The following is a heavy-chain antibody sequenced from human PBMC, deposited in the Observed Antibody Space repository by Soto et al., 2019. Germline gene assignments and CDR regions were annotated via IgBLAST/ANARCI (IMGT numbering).Heavy chain of an antibody. CDR1: GFTFSNYG. J-gene: IGHJ4*02. Sequence: QVQLVESGGGVVQPGRSLRLSCAGSGFTFSNYGLHWVRQAPGKGPEWVAAISYDGSNEYYAASVKGRFTISRDKSKNLLYLEMDSLRLEDTAVYDCAIDGAPVYWTCSSCPPAGVYWGQGTLVSVSS. CDR3: AIDGAPVYWTCSSCPPAGVY. CDR2: ISYDGSNE. D-gene: IGHD2-15*01. V-gene: IGHV3-30*03.